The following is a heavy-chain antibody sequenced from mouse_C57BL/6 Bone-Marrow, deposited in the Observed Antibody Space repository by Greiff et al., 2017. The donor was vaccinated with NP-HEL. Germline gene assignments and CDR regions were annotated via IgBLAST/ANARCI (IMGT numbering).Heavy chain of an antibody. CDR2: INPYNGGT. CDR3: ARTGDYGSSGDY. V-gene: IGHV1-19*01. D-gene: IGHD1-1*01. CDR1: GYTFTDYY. J-gene: IGHJ2*01. Sequence: DVQLQESGPVLVKPGASVKMSCKASGYTFTDYYMNWVKQSHGKSLEWIGVINPYNGGTSYNQKFKGKATLTVDKSSSTAYMELNSLTSEDSAVYCCARTGDYGSSGDYWGQGTTLTVSS.